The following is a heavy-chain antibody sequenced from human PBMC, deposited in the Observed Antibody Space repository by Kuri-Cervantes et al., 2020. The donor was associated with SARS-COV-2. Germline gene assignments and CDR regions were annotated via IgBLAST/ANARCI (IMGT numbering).Heavy chain of an antibody. CDR3: ARKGLDSSGYSLGYD. J-gene: IGHJ4*02. V-gene: IGHV3-73*01. Sequence: GESLEISCAASGFTFSGSAMHWVRQASGKGLEWVGRIRSKANSYATAYAASVKGRFTISRDDSKNTAYLQMNSLKTEDKALYYCARKGLDSSGYSLGYDWGQGTLVTVSS. CDR1: GFTFSGSA. CDR2: IRSKANSYAT. D-gene: IGHD3-22*01.